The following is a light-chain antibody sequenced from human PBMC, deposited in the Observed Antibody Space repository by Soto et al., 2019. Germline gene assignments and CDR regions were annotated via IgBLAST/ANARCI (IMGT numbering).Light chain of an antibody. CDR1: SSDVGGYNY. CDR3: TSYTSSSTLDV. V-gene: IGLV2-14*01. CDR2: EVS. J-gene: IGLJ1*01. Sequence: QSVLTQPASVSGSPGQSITISCTGTSSDVGGYNYVSWYQQNPGKAPKLMIYEVSNRPLGVSNRFSGSKSGNTASLTISGLQAEDEADYYCTSYTSSSTLDVFGTGTTVTVL.